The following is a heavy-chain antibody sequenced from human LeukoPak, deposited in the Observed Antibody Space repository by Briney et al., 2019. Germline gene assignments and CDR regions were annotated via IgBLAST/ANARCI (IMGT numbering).Heavy chain of an antibody. D-gene: IGHD5-18*01. Sequence: GGSLRLSCAASGFTFSNAWMSWVRQAPGKGLEWVGRIKSKTDGGTTDYAAPVKGRFTISRDDSKNTLYLQMNSLKTEDTAVYYCTTDNTAVDAFDIWGQGTMVTVSS. J-gene: IGHJ3*02. V-gene: IGHV3-15*01. CDR2: IKSKTDGGTT. CDR3: TTDNTAVDAFDI. CDR1: GFTFSNAW.